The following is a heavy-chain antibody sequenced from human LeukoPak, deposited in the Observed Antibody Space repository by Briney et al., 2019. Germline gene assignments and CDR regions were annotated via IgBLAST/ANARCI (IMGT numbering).Heavy chain of an antibody. CDR2: IYYSGST. J-gene: IGHJ4*02. V-gene: IGHV4-59*01. Sequence: SETLSLTCTVSGGSISSYYWSWIRQPPGKGLEWIGYIYYSGSTNYNPSLKSRVTISVDTSKNQFSLKLSSVTAADTAVYYCARVRTHYGDYAFFDYWGQGTLVTGSS. CDR1: GGSISSYY. D-gene: IGHD4-17*01. CDR3: ARVRTHYGDYAFFDY.